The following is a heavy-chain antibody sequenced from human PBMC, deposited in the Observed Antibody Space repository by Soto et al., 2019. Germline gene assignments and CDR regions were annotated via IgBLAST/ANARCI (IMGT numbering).Heavy chain of an antibody. CDR2: IGTAGDT. V-gene: IGHV3-13*01. J-gene: IGHJ6*02. Sequence: GGSLRLSCAASGFTFSSYDMHWVRQATGKGLEWVSAIGTAGDTYYPGSVKGRFTISRENAKNSLYLQMNSLRAEDTAVYYCARGMSRDGYNWYYYYGMDVWGQGTTVTVSS. D-gene: IGHD5-12*01. CDR3: ARGMSRDGYNWYYYYGMDV. CDR1: GFTFSSYD.